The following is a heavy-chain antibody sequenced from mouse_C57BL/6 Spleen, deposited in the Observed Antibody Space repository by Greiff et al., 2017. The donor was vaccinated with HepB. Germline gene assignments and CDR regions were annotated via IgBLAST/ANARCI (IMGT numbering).Heavy chain of an antibody. Sequence: EVQWVESGGGLVQPKGSLKLSCAASGFSFNTYAMNWVRQAPGKGLEWVARIRSKSNNYATYYADSVKDRFTISRDDSESMLYLQMHNLKTEDTAVYYSVRPVYYSNFLFAYWGQGTLVTVSA. CDR1: GFSFNTYA. V-gene: IGHV10-1*01. CDR2: IRSKSNNYAT. D-gene: IGHD2-5*01. CDR3: VRPVYYSNFLFAY. J-gene: IGHJ3*01.